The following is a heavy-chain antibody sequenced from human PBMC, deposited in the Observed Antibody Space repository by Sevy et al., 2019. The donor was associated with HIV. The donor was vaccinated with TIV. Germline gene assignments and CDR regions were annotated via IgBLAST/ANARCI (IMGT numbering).Heavy chain of an antibody. CDR1: GFTFNMYW. Sequence: GGSLRLSCAASGFTFNMYWMTWVRQAPGKGLEWVANIKEDGSERNYLDSVKGRFTISRDNVKESLYLQINSLRAEDTAVYYCARHCSGGSCYSLLPHYYYGMDVWGQGTTVTVSS. CDR2: IKEDGSER. V-gene: IGHV3-7*01. CDR3: ARHCSGGSCYSLLPHYYYGMDV. D-gene: IGHD2-15*01. J-gene: IGHJ6*02.